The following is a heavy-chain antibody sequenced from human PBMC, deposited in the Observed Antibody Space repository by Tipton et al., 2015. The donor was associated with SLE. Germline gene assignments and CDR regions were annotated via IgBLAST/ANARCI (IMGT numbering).Heavy chain of an antibody. J-gene: IGHJ4*02. CDR1: GDSITSSGNYF. CDR3: ARVDGAYDQYYLDY. CDR2: VHYSGKT. V-gene: IGHV4-39*07. D-gene: IGHD4-17*01. Sequence: TLSLTCTVSGDSITSSGNYFWSWIRQPPGKGLEWIGSVHYSGKTYYNPSLKSRVTISVDTSKNQFSLKLSSVTAADTAVYYCARVDGAYDQYYLDYWGQGTLVTVSS.